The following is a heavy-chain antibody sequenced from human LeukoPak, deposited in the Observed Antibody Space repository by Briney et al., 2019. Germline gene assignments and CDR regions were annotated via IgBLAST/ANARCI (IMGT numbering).Heavy chain of an antibody. D-gene: IGHD3-22*01. J-gene: IGHJ4*02. CDR1: GVTFSSYS. CDR3: ARGQFRYYDSSGYYGPDY. CDR2: ISSSSNYI. V-gene: IGHV3-21*01. Sequence: GGSLRLSCAASGVTFSSYSMNWLRQAPGKGLEWVSSISSSSNYIYYADSVKGRFTITRDNAKNSLYLQMNSLRAEDTAVYYCARGQFRYYDSSGYYGPDYWGQGTLVTVSS.